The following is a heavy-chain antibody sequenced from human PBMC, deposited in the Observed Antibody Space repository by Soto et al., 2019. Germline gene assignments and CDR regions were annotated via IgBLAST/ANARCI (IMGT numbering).Heavy chain of an antibody. CDR2: ISGSGGST. J-gene: IGHJ4*02. D-gene: IGHD2-15*01. CDR3: ANGTLGCSGGSCVGY. Sequence: GGSLRLSCAASGFTFSSYAMSRVRQAPGKGLEWVSAISGSGGSTYYADSVKGRFTISRDNSKNTLYLQMNSLRAEDTAVYYCANGTLGCSGGSCVGYWGQGTLVTVSS. V-gene: IGHV3-23*01. CDR1: GFTFSSYA.